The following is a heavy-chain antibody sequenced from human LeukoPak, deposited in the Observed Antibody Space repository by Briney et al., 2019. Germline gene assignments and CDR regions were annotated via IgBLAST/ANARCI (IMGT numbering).Heavy chain of an antibody. V-gene: IGHV4-4*09. CDR1: GGSISSYY. D-gene: IGHD3-22*01. Sequence: SKTLSLTCTVSGGSISSYYWSWIRQPPGKGLEWIGYIYTSGSTNYNPSLKSRVTISVDTSKNQFSLKLSSVTAADTAVYYCARSSRYDSSGYYYYFDYWGQGTLVTVSS. J-gene: IGHJ4*02. CDR3: ARSSRYDSSGYYYYFDY. CDR2: IYTSGST.